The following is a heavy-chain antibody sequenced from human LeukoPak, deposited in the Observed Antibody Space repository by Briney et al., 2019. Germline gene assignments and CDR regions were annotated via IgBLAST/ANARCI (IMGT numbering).Heavy chain of an antibody. Sequence: GGSLRLSCAASGFTFSSYAMSWVRQAPGKGLEWVSLISGSGGTTYYADSVKGRFTISRDNSKNTLYLQMNSLRAEDTAVYYCAKSRSAVAGPFDYWGQGTLVTVSS. V-gene: IGHV3-23*01. D-gene: IGHD6-19*01. CDR3: AKSRSAVAGPFDY. J-gene: IGHJ4*02. CDR2: ISGSGGTT. CDR1: GFTFSSYA.